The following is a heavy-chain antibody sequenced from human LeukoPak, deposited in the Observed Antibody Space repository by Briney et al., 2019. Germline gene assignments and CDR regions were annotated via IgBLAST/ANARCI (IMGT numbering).Heavy chain of an antibody. J-gene: IGHJ4*02. Sequence: GGSLRLSCAASGFTFSSYSMNWVRQAPGKGLEWVSYISSSSSTIYYADSVKGRFTISRDNAKNSLYLQMNSLRAEDTAVYYCARDDNYYDSSGYSGSMDYWGQGTLVTVSS. CDR2: ISSSSSTI. CDR1: GFTFSSYS. CDR3: ARDDNYYDSSGYSGSMDY. V-gene: IGHV3-48*04. D-gene: IGHD3-22*01.